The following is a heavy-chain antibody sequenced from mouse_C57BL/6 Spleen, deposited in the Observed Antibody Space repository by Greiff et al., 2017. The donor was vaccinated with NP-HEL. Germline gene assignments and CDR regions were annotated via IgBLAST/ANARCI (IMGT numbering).Heavy chain of an antibody. CDR2: ISGGGGNT. CDR3: ARQRTGPYYFDY. Sequence: DVQLVESGGGLVKPGGSLKLSCAASGFTFSSYTMSWVRQTPEKRLEWVATISGGGGNTYYPDSVKGRFTISRDNAKNTLYLQMSSLRSEDTALYYCARQRTGPYYFDYWGQGTTLTVSS. D-gene: IGHD4-1*01. CDR1: GFTFSSYT. J-gene: IGHJ2*01. V-gene: IGHV5-9*01.